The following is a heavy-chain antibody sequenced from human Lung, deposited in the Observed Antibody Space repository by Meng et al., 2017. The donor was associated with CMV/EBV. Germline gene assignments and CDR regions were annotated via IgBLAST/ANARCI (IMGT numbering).Heavy chain of an antibody. D-gene: IGHD6-13*01. V-gene: IGHV1-69*05. CDR2: IIPIFGTA. CDR3: ARTTYQLKHLSYSSSWYLWFDP. CDR1: GGTFSSYA. J-gene: IGHJ5*02. Sequence: SXXVSXKASGGTFSSYAISWVRQAPGQGLEWMGGIIPIFGTANYAQKFQGRVTITTDESTSTAYMELSSLRSEDTAVYYCARTTYQLKHLSYSSSWYLWFDPWXQGTXVTGAS.